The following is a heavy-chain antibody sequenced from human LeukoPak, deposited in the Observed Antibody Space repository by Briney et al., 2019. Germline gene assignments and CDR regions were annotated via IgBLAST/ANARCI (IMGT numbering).Heavy chain of an antibody. J-gene: IGHJ4*02. D-gene: IGHD4-17*01. V-gene: IGHV1-2*02. Sequence: ASVKVSCKASGYTFTGYYIHWVRQAPGQGLEWMGWINPNSGGTNYAQKFQGRVTMTRDTSISTAYMELSRLRSDDTAVYYCAREETTANFDYWGQGTLVSVSS. CDR1: GYTFTGYY. CDR3: AREETTANFDY. CDR2: INPNSGGT.